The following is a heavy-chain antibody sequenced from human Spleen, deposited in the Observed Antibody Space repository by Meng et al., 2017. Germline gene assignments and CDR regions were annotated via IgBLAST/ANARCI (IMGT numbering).Heavy chain of an antibody. CDR3: AMSWGGAGIDF. Sequence: EVQLVESGGGLIQSGGYRRLSCEASGFTFNTHWMHWVRQAPGKGLVYVSRIKSDGSITNYADSVKGRFTISRDNAKSLLYLQMNSLRAEDMAVYYCAMSWGGAGIDFWGQGTLVTVSS. CDR1: GFTFNTHW. CDR2: IKSDGSIT. D-gene: IGHD6-13*01. J-gene: IGHJ4*02. V-gene: IGHV3-74*02.